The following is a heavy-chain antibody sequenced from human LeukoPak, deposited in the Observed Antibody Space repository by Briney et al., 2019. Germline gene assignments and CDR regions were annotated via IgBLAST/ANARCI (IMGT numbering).Heavy chain of an antibody. D-gene: IGHD3-9*01. CDR2: LTSHSSYT. J-gene: IGHJ4*02. CDR1: GFTFSSYN. Sequence: PGGSLRLSCAASGFTFSSYNMNWVRQAPGKGLEWVTSLTSHSSYTYYADSLKGRFTISRDNANNSLYLQMNSLRAEDTAVYYCARNRYSNDYWGQGTLVTVSS. V-gene: IGHV3-21*01. CDR3: ARNRYSNDY.